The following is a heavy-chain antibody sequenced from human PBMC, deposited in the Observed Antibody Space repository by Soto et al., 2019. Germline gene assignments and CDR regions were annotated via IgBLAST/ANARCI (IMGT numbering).Heavy chain of an antibody. J-gene: IGHJ4*02. D-gene: IGHD6-19*01. CDR1: GGSINNNY. V-gene: IGHV4-59*01. CDR2: IYYNGNT. CDR3: ARGGWYVDY. Sequence: PSETLSLTCTVSGGSINNNYWSWIRQPPGKGLEWIGYIYYNGNTNYNPSLKSRVTMSVDTSKNQFSLKLSSVTAADTAVYYCARGGWYVDYWGQGTLVTVS.